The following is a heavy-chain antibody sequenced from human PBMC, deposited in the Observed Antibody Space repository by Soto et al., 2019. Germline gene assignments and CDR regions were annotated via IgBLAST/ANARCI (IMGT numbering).Heavy chain of an antibody. J-gene: IGHJ4*02. CDR3: ARDRYGDLDY. CDR2: INAGNGNT. D-gene: IGHD4-17*01. CDR1: GYTFTSYA. Sequence: GASVKVSCKASGYTFTSYAMHWVRQAPGQRLEWMGWINAGNGNTKYPQKFQGRVTITRDTSASTAYMELSSLRSEDTAVYYCARDRYGDLDYWGQGTLVTVSS. V-gene: IGHV1-3*01.